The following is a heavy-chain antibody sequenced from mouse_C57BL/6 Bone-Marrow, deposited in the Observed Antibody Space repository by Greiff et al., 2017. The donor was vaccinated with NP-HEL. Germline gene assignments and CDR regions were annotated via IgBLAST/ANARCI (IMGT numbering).Heavy chain of an antibody. CDR1: GYAFTNYL. J-gene: IGHJ2*01. Sequence: QVQLQQSGAELVRPGTSVKVSCKASGYAFTNYLIEWVKQRPGQGLEWIGVINPGSGGTNYNEKFKGKATLTADKSSSTAYMQLSSLTSEDSAVYFCARSYYGSRESGYWGQGTTLTVSS. D-gene: IGHD1-1*01. V-gene: IGHV1-54*01. CDR3: ARSYYGSRESGY. CDR2: INPGSGGT.